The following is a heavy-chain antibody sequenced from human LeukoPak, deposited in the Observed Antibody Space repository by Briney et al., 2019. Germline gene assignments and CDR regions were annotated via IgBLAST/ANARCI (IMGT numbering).Heavy chain of an antibody. CDR2: VDHTGST. CDR3: ARGRVSSSTWYSTYYYYFYMDV. D-gene: IGHD1-1*01. CDR1: DDSITMYY. J-gene: IGHJ6*03. Sequence: SETLSLTCSVSDDSITMYYWTWIRQPPGKGLEWIGYVDHTGSTNFNPSLNGRVSISRDTTKNLFFLRLRSVTAADTAVYFCARGRVSSSTWYSTYYYYFYMDVWGKGTTVTVSS. V-gene: IGHV4-59*01.